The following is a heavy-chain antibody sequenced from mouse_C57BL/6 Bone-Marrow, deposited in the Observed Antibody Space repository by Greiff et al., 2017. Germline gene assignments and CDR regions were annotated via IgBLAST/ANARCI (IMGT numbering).Heavy chain of an antibody. CDR2: IDPANGDT. CDR3: ANYGGYGGFAY. CDR1: GFNFKDDC. D-gene: IGHD1-1*02. Sequence: EVKLLESGAELVRPGASVKLSCTASGFNFKDDCMTWVKQRPEQGLEWIGWIDPANGDTNYASKFKGKATITADTSSNTANLQLSSLTSEDTAVCYCANYGGYGGFAYWGQGTLVTVSA. V-gene: IGHV14-4*01. J-gene: IGHJ3*01.